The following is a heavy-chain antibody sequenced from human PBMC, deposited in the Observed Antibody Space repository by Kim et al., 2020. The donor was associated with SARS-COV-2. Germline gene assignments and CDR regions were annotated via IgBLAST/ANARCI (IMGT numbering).Heavy chain of an antibody. J-gene: IGHJ4*02. D-gene: IGHD2-2*01. CDR2: GTDK. V-gene: IGHV3-7*01. Sequence: GTDKQYVDSVNGRFTISRDNAKNSLYLQINSLRAEDTAVYYCARWTSTSYYWGQRTLVTVSS. CDR3: ARWTSTSYY.